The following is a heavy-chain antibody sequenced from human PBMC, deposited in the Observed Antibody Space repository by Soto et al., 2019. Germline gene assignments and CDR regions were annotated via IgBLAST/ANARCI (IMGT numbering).Heavy chain of an antibody. CDR2: INSDGSST. CDR1: GFTFSNYW. Sequence: GGSLRLSCAASGFTFSNYWMFWVCQIPGKGLVWVSRINSDGSSTNYADSVKGRFTISRDNAKNTLYQQMNSLRAEDTAVYYCARVGYCSNGVCYRGNYYFYGMDVWGQGTTVTVSS. CDR3: ARVGYCSNGVCYRGNYYFYGMDV. V-gene: IGHV3-74*01. J-gene: IGHJ6*02. D-gene: IGHD2-8*01.